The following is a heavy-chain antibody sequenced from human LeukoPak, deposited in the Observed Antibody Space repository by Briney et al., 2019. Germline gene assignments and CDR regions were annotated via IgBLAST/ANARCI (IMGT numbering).Heavy chain of an antibody. CDR1: GFTFSSYA. Sequence: GGSLRLSCAASGFTFSSYAMSWVRQAPGKGLEWVSAISGSGGSTYYADSVKGRFTISRDNSKNTLYLQMNSLRAEDTAVYYCAKGRGLYSSGWYLSDYWGQGTLVTVSS. CDR2: ISGSGGST. CDR3: AKGRGLYSSGWYLSDY. V-gene: IGHV3-23*01. J-gene: IGHJ4*02. D-gene: IGHD6-19*01.